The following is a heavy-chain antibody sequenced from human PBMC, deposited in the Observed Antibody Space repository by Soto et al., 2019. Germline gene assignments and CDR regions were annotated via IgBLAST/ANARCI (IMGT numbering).Heavy chain of an antibody. V-gene: IGHV1-18*04. D-gene: IGHD3-22*01. Sequence: ASVKVSCKASGYTFTSYGISWVRQAPGQGLEWMGWISAYNGNTNYAQKLLGRVTMTTDTSTSTAYMELRSLRSDDTAVYYCARDASGYCDFDYWGQGTLVTVSS. CDR1: GYTFTSYG. CDR3: ARDASGYCDFDY. J-gene: IGHJ4*02. CDR2: ISAYNGNT.